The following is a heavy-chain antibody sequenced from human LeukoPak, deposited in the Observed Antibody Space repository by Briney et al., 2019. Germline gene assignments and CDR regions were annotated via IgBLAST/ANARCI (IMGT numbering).Heavy chain of an antibody. CDR1: GYRFTSYW. CDR2: IYPGDSDT. V-gene: IGHV5-51*01. CDR3: ASRTCPGEIDAVDI. Sequence: GESLKISCEGSGYRFTSYWIGWVRQMPGKGLEWMGVIYPGDSDTRYSPSFQGQVTISVDKSISTAYLQWSSLKASDTAMYYCASRTCPGEIDAVDIWGQGTMVTVSS. D-gene: IGHD3-16*01. J-gene: IGHJ3*02.